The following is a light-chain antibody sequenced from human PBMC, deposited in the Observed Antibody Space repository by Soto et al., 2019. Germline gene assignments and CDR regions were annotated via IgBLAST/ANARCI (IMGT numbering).Light chain of an antibody. CDR2: DAS. CDR1: QSVSSY. Sequence: EIVLTQSPATLSLSPGEGATLSCRASQSVSSYLAWYQQKPGQAPRLLIYDASSRATGIPARFGGSGSGTDFTLTISSLEPEDFAVYYCQPRYNWPLTFGGGTKVEIK. J-gene: IGKJ4*01. CDR3: QPRYNWPLT. V-gene: IGKV3-11*01.